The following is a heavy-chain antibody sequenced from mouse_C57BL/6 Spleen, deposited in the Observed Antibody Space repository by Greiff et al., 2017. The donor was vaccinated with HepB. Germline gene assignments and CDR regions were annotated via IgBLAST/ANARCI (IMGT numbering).Heavy chain of an antibody. CDR3: ASFPYFDD. Sequence: QVQLQQSGAELVRPGASVTLTCKASGFTFTDYEMPWVKQRPVHGLEWIGAIDPETGGTAYNQKFKGTAILTADKSSSPAYMELRSLTSADSAVYYCASFPYFDDWGQGTTLTFAS. V-gene: IGHV1-15*01. J-gene: IGHJ2*01. CDR1: GFTFTDYE. CDR2: IDPETGGT.